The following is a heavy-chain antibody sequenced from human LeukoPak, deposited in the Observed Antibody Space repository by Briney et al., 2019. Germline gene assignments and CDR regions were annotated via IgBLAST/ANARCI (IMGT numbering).Heavy chain of an antibody. CDR2: INHSGSN. CDR1: GGTFSGYY. J-gene: IGHJ1*01. Sequence: SETLSLTCAASGGTFSGYYWSWIRQPPGKGLEWIGEINHSGSNNYNPSLKSRVTISVDTSKNQFSLKLSSVTAADTAVYYCARVVRWELPSAGYFQHWGQGTLVTVSS. CDR3: ARVVRWELPSAGYFQH. D-gene: IGHD1-26*01. V-gene: IGHV4-34*01.